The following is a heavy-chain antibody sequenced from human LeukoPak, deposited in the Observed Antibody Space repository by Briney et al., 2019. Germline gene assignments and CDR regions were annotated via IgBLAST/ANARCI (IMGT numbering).Heavy chain of an antibody. V-gene: IGHV3-48*03. J-gene: IGHJ3*02. CDR3: ARDNPLYSSGWSLFGAFDI. D-gene: IGHD6-19*01. Sequence: GGSLTLSCAASGFTFSSYEMNWVRQAPGKGLEWISYISSSGSTIYYADSVKGRFTISRDNAKNSLYLQMNSLRAEDTAVYYCARDNPLYSSGWSLFGAFDIWGQGTMVTVSS. CDR1: GFTFSSYE. CDR2: ISSSGSTI.